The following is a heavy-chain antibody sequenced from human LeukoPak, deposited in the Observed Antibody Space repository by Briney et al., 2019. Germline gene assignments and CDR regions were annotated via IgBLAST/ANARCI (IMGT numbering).Heavy chain of an antibody. CDR2: IYYSGSA. CDR3: ARDPEMATPYYYGMDV. J-gene: IGHJ6*02. V-gene: IGHV4-59*01. D-gene: IGHD5-24*01. CDR1: GGSISSDY. Sequence: PSETLSLTCTVSGGSISSDYWSWIRQPPGKGLEWIGYIYYSGSATYNPSLNNRVTISVDRSKNQFSLRLSSVTAADTAVYYCARDPEMATPYYYGMDVWGQGTTVTVS.